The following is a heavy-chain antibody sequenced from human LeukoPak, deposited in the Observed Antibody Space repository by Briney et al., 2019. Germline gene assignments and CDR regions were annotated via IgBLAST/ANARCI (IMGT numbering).Heavy chain of an antibody. Sequence: ASVKVSCKTSGYSFTDYYMHWVRQAPGQGLEWMGWINPNSGGTSSAQKFQGRVTMTRDTSITTVYMELSWLRSDDTAIYYCARADRLDGGTYLIGRWGQGTLVTVYS. J-gene: IGHJ4*02. CDR1: GYSFTDYY. D-gene: IGHD2-15*01. CDR3: ARADRLDGGTYLIGR. CDR2: INPNSGGT. V-gene: IGHV1-2*02.